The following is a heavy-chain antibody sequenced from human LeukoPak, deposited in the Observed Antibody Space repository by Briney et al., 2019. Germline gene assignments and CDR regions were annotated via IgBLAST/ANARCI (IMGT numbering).Heavy chain of an antibody. CDR3: ATGDYYGSGSYYNVGAFDI. J-gene: IGHJ3*02. CDR1: GYTFTSYY. V-gene: IGHV1-46*01. D-gene: IGHD3-10*01. Sequence: ASVKVSCKASGYTFTSYYMHWVRQAPGQGLEWMGIINPSGGSTSYAQKFQGRVTMTRDTSTSTVYMELSSLRSEDTAVYYCATGDYYGSGSYYNVGAFDIWGQGTMVTVSS. CDR2: INPSGGST.